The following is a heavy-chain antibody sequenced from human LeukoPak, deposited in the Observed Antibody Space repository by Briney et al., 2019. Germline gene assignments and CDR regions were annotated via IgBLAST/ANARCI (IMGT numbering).Heavy chain of an antibody. CDR3: ARGGRRDGYNYLYDY. CDR2: IGTAGDT. CDR1: GFTFSSYD. D-gene: IGHD5-24*01. J-gene: IGHJ4*02. V-gene: IGHV3-13*01. Sequence: GGSLRLSCAASGFTFSSYDMHWVRQATGKGLEWVSAIGTAGDTYYPGSVKGRFTISRENAKNSLYLQMNSLRAEDTAVYYCARGGRRDGYNYLYDYWGQGTLVTVSS.